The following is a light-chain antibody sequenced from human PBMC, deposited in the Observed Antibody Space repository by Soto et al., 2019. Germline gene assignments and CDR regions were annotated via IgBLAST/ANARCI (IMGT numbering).Light chain of an antibody. Sequence: IVMTQSPATLPVSPGERATLSCRTSQSVDSRLAWYQHKPGQAPRLLIYGASNRATGIPARFSGSGSGTEFTLTIDSPQSEDFAIYFCQQYNNWPGTFGGGTKVDIK. V-gene: IGKV3-15*01. J-gene: IGKJ4*01. CDR2: GAS. CDR3: QQYNNWPGT. CDR1: QSVDSR.